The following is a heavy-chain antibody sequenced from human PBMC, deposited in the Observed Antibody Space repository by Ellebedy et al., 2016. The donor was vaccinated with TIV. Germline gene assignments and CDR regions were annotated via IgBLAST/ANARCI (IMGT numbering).Heavy chain of an antibody. V-gene: IGHV3-7*01. Sequence: DSVTGRFTISRDNAKNSLYLQMNSLRAEDTAVYYCATRIQLFYWGQGTLVTVSS. CDR3: ATRIQLFY. D-gene: IGHD5-18*01. J-gene: IGHJ4*02.